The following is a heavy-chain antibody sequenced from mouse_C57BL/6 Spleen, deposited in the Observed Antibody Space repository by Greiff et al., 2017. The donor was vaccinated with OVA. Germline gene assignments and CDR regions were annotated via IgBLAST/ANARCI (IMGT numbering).Heavy chain of an antibody. CDR3: ARTPYYYGSSDYFDY. Sequence: QVQLQQPGAELVKPGASVKLSCKASGYTFTSYWMHWVKQRPGQGLEWIGMIHPNSGSTNYNEKFKSKATLTVDKSSSTAYMQLSSLTSEDSAVYYCARTPYYYGSSDYFDYWGQGTTLTGSS. CDR2: IHPNSGST. V-gene: IGHV1-64*01. J-gene: IGHJ2*01. CDR1: GYTFTSYW. D-gene: IGHD1-1*01.